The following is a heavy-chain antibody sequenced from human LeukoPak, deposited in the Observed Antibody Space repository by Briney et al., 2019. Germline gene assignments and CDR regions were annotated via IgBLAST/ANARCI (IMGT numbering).Heavy chain of an antibody. CDR2: TSPDGSGT. CDR1: GFTFSSYW. V-gene: IGHV3-74*01. D-gene: IGHD1-1*01. Sequence: GGSLRLSCAASGFTFSSYWMHWVRQAPGKGLMWVSRTSPDGSGTVYADAVKGRFTISRDNAKNTLYLQMNSLTAEDTAVYYSARDVQVYWYFDLWGRGTWSLSPQ. J-gene: IGHJ2*01. CDR3: ARDVQVYWYFDL.